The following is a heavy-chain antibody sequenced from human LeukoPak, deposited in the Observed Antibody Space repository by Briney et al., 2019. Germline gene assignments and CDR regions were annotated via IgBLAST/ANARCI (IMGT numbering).Heavy chain of an antibody. CDR2: IKQDGREK. D-gene: IGHD3-22*01. Sequence: GGSLRLSCAASEFTFSSYWMSWVCQAPGQGLEWVANIKQDGREKYYMDSVKGLFTISRDNAKNSLYLQMNSLRAEDTAVYYGARLYDGSADHADHFDYWGQGTMVIVSS. CDR3: ARLYDGSADHADHFDY. CDR1: EFTFSSYW. V-gene: IGHV3-7*01. J-gene: IGHJ4*02.